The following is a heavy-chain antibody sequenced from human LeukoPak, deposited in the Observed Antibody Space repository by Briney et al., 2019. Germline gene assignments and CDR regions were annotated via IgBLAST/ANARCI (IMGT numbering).Heavy chain of an antibody. CDR1: GYSISSGYY. D-gene: IGHD6-13*01. Sequence: SETLSLTCTVSGYSISSGYYWGWIRQPPGKGLEWIGEINHSGSTNYNPSLKSRVTISVDTSKNQFSLKLSSVTAADTAVNYCARHGKGSSSWSPHYYYYMDVWGKGTTVTISS. CDR2: INHSGST. CDR3: ARHGKGSSSWSPHYYYYMDV. J-gene: IGHJ6*03. V-gene: IGHV4-38-2*02.